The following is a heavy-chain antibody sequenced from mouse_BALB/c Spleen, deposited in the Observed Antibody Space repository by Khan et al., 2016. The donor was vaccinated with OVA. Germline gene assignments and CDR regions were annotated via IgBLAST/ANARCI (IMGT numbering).Heavy chain of an antibody. CDR2: INPSSGYT. D-gene: IGHD3-3*01. Sequence: LHESGAELVKPGASVKMSCKASGYTFTSYTMHWVKQRPGQGLEWIGYINPSSGYTKYNQKFKDKATLTADKSSSTAYMQLSSLTSEDSAVYYCARKSTRASYWGQGTTLTVSS. CDR3: ARKSTRASY. V-gene: IGHV1-4*01. CDR1: GYTFTSYT. J-gene: IGHJ2*01.